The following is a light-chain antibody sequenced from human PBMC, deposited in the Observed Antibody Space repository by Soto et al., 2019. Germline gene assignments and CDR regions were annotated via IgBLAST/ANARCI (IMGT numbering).Light chain of an antibody. Sequence: QSVLTQPPSASGSPGQSVATSCTGTSSDVGGYKYVSWYQQHPGTAPKLMIFEVNGRPSGVSDRFSGSKSGNTASLTISGLQPEDEADYYCSSFSSSSTPYVFGTGTKVTV. CDR3: SSFSSSSTPYV. J-gene: IGLJ1*01. CDR1: SSDVGGYKY. V-gene: IGLV2-14*01. CDR2: EVN.